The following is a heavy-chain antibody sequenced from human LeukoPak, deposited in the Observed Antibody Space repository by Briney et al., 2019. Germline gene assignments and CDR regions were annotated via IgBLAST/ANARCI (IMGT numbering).Heavy chain of an antibody. Sequence: GASVKVSCKASGYTFTGYYMHWVRQAPGQGLEWMGWINPNSGGTNYAQKFQGRVTMTRDTSISTAYMELSRLRSDDTAVYYCARGRDYDILTGIDYWGQGTLVTVSS. D-gene: IGHD3-9*01. V-gene: IGHV1-2*02. CDR2: INPNSGGT. CDR3: ARGRDYDILTGIDY. J-gene: IGHJ4*02. CDR1: GYTFTGYY.